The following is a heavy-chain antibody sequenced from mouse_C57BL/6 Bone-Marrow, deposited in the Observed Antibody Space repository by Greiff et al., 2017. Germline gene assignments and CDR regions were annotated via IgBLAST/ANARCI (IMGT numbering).Heavy chain of an antibody. D-gene: IGHD1-1*01. V-gene: IGHV1-85*01. CDR3: ARDYGSSYWYFDV. CDR2: LYPRDGST. Sequence: QVQLQQSGPELVKPAASVKLSCKASGYTFTSYDINWVKQRPGQGLEWIGWLYPRDGSTKYNEKFKGKATLTVDTSASTAYMELHSLTSEDSAVDSWARDYGSSYWYFDVWGTGTTVTVSS. CDR1: GYTFTSYD. J-gene: IGHJ1*03.